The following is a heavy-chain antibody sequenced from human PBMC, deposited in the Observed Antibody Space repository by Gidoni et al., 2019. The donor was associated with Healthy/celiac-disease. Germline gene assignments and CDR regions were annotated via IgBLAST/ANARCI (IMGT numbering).Heavy chain of an antibody. J-gene: IGHJ3*02. CDR2: INPSGGST. V-gene: IGHV1-46*01. Sequence: QVQLVQSGAEVKKPGASVKVSCKASGYTFTSYYMHWVRQAPGQGLEWMGIINPSGGSTSYAQKFQGRVTMTRDTSTSTVYMELSSLRSEDTAVYYCARVETEYSGYDWPLGDAFDIWGQGTMVTVSS. CDR3: ARVETEYSGYDWPLGDAFDI. CDR1: GYTFTSYY. D-gene: IGHD5-12*01.